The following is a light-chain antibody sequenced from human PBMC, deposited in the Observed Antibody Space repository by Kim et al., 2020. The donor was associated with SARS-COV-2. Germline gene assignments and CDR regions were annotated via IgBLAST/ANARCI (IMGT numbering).Light chain of an antibody. J-gene: IGKJ2*01. CDR2: GAS. CDR3: QQYNNWLMYT. CDR1: QSVSSN. Sequence: VSPGEKATLSCRASQSVSSNLAWYQQKRGQPPRLLIYGASTRATGVQARFSGSGSGTEFTLTISSLQSEDFAVYYCQQYNNWLMYTFGQGTKLEI. V-gene: IGKV3-15*01.